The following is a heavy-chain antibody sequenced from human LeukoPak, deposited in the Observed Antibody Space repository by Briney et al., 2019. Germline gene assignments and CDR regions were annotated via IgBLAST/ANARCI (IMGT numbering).Heavy chain of an antibody. D-gene: IGHD2/OR15-2a*01. V-gene: IGHV3-7*01. CDR3: AKYSSYYYYGMDV. J-gene: IGHJ6*02. Sequence: PGGSLRLSCAASGFTFSSYAMSWVRQAPGKGLEWVANIKQDGSEKYYVDSVKGRFTISRDNAKNSLYLQMNSLRAEDTAVYYCAKYSSYYYYGMDVWGQGTTVTVSS. CDR1: GFTFSSYA. CDR2: IKQDGSEK.